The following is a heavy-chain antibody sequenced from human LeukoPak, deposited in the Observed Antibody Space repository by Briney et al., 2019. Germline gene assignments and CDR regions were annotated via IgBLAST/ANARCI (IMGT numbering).Heavy chain of an antibody. Sequence: SETLSLTCTVSGGSISIYYWNWIRQPAGKGLEWIGRIFTSGITNYNPSLKSRVTMSVDTSKNQFSLNLSSVTAADTAVYYCARVVVVTANLNDAFDIWGQGTIVTVSS. V-gene: IGHV4-4*07. J-gene: IGHJ3*02. CDR3: ARVVVVTANLNDAFDI. CDR1: GGSISIYY. D-gene: IGHD2-21*02. CDR2: IFTSGIT.